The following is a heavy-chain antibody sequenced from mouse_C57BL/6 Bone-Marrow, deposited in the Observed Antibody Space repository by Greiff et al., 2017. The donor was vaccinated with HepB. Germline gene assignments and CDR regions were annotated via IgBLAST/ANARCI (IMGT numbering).Heavy chain of an antibody. CDR1: GFTFSSYA. D-gene: IGHD1-1*02. CDR3: ARERLCYAMDY. V-gene: IGHV5-4*01. J-gene: IGHJ4*01. CDR2: ISDGGSYT. Sequence: EVHLVESGGGLVKPGGSLKLSCAASGFTFSSYAMSWVRQTPEKRLEWVATISDGGSYTYYPDNVKGRFTISRDNAKNNLYLQMSHLKSEDTAMYYCARERLCYAMDYWGQGTSVTVSS.